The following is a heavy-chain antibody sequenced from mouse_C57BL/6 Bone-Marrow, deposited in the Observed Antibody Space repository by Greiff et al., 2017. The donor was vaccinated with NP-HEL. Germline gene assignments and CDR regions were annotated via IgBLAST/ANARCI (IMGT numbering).Heavy chain of an antibody. CDR3: TRVKHWYFDV. CDR2: IDPETGGT. J-gene: IGHJ1*03. Sequence: QVQLQQSGAELVRPGASVTLSCKASGYTFTDYEMHWVKQTPVHGLEWIGAIDPETGGTAYNQKFKGKAILTADKSSSTAYMELRSLTSEDSAVYYCTRVKHWYFDVWGTGTTVTVSS. CDR1: GYTFTDYE. V-gene: IGHV1-15*01.